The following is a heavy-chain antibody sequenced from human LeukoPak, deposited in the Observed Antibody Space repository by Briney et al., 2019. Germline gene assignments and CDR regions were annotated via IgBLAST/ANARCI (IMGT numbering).Heavy chain of an antibody. Sequence: SETLSRTCAVYGGSFSGYYWSWIRQPPGKGLEWIGEINHSGSTNYNPSLKSRVTISVDTSKNQFSLKLSSVTAADTAVYYCARKAIFGVVVGPRFDPWGQGTLVTVSS. V-gene: IGHV4-34*01. CDR2: INHSGST. CDR1: GGSFSGYY. J-gene: IGHJ5*02. D-gene: IGHD3-3*01. CDR3: ARKAIFGVVVGPRFDP.